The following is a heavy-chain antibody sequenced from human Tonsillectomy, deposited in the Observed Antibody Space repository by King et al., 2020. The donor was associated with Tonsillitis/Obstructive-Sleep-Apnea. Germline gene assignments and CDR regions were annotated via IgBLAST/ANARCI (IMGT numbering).Heavy chain of an antibody. J-gene: IGHJ4*02. CDR1: GYTFNSYG. CDR2: ISAYNGHT. CDR3: ARDSMSHYFDSSSYYTFDY. V-gene: IGHV1-18*01. Sequence: VQLVQSGAEVKKPGASVKVSCEASGYTFNSYGISWVRQAPGQGLEWMGWISAYNGHTNYAQKLQGRVTMTTDTSTSTAYMELRSLRSDDTAVYYCARDSMSHYFDSSSYYTFDYWGQGTLVTVSS. D-gene: IGHD3-22*01.